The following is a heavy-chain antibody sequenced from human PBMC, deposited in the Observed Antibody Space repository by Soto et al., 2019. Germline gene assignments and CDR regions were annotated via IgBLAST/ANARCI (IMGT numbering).Heavy chain of an antibody. CDR2: MSFDANSK. CDR3: TSGRAMIANDDFEY. D-gene: IGHD2-21*01. V-gene: IGHV3-30-3*01. Sequence: QVQLVESGGGVVQPGTSLRLSCAASGFAVSSYSMHWVRQAPGKGLEWVAAMSFDANSKYFADSVKGRFKISRDTSKNTWSLEMESLGVEDSALYHCTSGRAMIANDDFEYWGQGTQVTVSS. J-gene: IGHJ4*02. CDR1: GFAVSSYS.